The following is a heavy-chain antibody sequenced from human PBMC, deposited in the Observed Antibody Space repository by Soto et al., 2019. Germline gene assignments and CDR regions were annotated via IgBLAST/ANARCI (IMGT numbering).Heavy chain of an antibody. V-gene: IGHV4-30-4*01. CDR2: IYYSGST. J-gene: IGHJ5*02. D-gene: IGHD3-22*01. Sequence: QVQLQESGPGLVKPSQTLSLTCTVSGGSISSGDYYWSWIRQPPGKGLEWIGYIYYSGSTYYNPSLKSRVTISVDTSKNQFSLKLSSVTAADTAVYYCARTESEYYYDSSGYNWFDPWGQGTLVTVSS. CDR1: GGSISSGDYY. CDR3: ARTESEYYYDSSGYNWFDP.